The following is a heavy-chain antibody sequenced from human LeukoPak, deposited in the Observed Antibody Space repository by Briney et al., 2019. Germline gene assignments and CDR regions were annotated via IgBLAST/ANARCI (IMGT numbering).Heavy chain of an antibody. CDR2: INPYSGAT. D-gene: IGHD2-2*01. CDR3: ARDGACSSTSRQNFDY. CDR1: GYTFTGYY. J-gene: IGHJ4*02. Sequence: ASVTASCKASGYTFTGYYIHWVRQAPGQGLEWMGWINPYSGATNYVQKFQGRVTMTTDTSINTAYMDLSSLRSDDTAMYYCARDGACSSTSRQNFDYWGQGTLVTVSS. V-gene: IGHV1-2*02.